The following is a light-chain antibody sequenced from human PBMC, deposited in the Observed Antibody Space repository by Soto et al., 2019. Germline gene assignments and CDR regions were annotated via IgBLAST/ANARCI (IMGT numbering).Light chain of an antibody. CDR1: KLGDKY. CDR2: QDS. Sequence: SYELTQPPSVSVSPGQTASITCSGDKLGDKYACWYQQKPGQSPVLVIYQDSKRPSGIPERFSGSNPGNTATLTISGTQAMDEADYYCQAWDSSTVLFGGGTKVTVL. V-gene: IGLV3-1*01. J-gene: IGLJ2*01. CDR3: QAWDSSTVL.